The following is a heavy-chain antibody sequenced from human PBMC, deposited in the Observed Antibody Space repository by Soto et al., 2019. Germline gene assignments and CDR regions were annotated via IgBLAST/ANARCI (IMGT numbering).Heavy chain of an antibody. CDR2: IYPGDSDT. D-gene: IGHD2-15*01. J-gene: IGHJ3*02. Sequence: PGESLKISCKGSGCSFTSYWIGWVRQMPGKGLEWIGIIYPGDSDTRYSPSFQGQVTISADKSISTAYLQWSSLKASDTAMYYCARQIVVVVAATTHDAFVIWGQGIMVNVSS. CDR3: ARQIVVVVAATTHDAFVI. CDR1: GCSFTSYW. V-gene: IGHV5-51*01.